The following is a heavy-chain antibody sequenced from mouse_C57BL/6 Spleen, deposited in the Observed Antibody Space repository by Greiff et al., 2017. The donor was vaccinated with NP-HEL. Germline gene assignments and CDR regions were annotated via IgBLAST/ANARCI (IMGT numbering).Heavy chain of an antibody. Sequence: QVQLQQSGPELVKPGASVKISCKASGYAFSSSWMNWVKQRPGKGLEWIGRIYPGDGDTNYNGKFKGKATLTADKSSSTAYMQLSSLTSEDSAVYFCARQCYYGNYDWYFDVWGTGTTVTVSS. CDR1: GYAFSSSW. CDR3: ARQCYYGNYDWYFDV. D-gene: IGHD2-1*01. V-gene: IGHV1-82*01. CDR2: IYPGDGDT. J-gene: IGHJ1*03.